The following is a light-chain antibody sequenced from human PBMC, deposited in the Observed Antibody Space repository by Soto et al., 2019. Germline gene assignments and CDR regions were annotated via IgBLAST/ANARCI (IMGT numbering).Light chain of an antibody. J-gene: IGKJ1*01. Sequence: EIVMTQSPAMLSVSPGERATLSCRASQNVNNRLAWYQQKAGQPPRLLIYGASTRATGIPARFSGSGSGTDFTLTISSLQSEDFAVYYCQHFNSWTLLFGKGTKVDIK. CDR3: QHFNSWTLL. V-gene: IGKV3-15*01. CDR1: QNVNNR. CDR2: GAS.